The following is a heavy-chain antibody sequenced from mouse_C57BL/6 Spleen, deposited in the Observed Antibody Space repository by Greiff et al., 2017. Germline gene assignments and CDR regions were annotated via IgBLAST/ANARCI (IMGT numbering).Heavy chain of an antibody. CDR2: INPSNGGT. V-gene: IGHV1-53*01. Sequence: QVQLQQPGTELVKPGASVTLSCKASGYTFTSYWVHWVKQRPGQGLEWIGNINPSNGGTNYTEKIKSKATLTVDKSSSTAYMQLSRQTSEDSAVDDCARTTVRTLYWYFDVWGTGTTVTVSS. J-gene: IGHJ1*03. CDR1: GYTFTSYW. CDR3: ARTTVRTLYWYFDV. D-gene: IGHD1-1*01.